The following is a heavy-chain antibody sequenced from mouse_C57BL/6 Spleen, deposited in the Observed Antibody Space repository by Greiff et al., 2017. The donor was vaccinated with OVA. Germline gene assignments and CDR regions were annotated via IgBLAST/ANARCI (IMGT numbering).Heavy chain of an antibody. D-gene: IGHD1-1*01. Sequence: VQLQQSGAELVMPGASVKLSCKASGYTFTSYWMHWVKQRPGQGLEWIGEIDPSDSYTTSNQKFKGKSTLTVANSSSTAYMQLSSLTTEDSAVYYWARAGTTGVADYYAMDYWGQGTSVTVSS. CDR2: IDPSDSYT. J-gene: IGHJ4*01. V-gene: IGHV1-69*01. CDR1: GYTFTSYW. CDR3: ARAGTTGVADYYAMDY.